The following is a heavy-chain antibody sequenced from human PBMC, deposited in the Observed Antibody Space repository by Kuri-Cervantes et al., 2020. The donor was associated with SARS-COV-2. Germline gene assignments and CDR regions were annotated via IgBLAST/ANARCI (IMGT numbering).Heavy chain of an antibody. Sequence: ASVKVSCKASGYTFTSYDINWVRQATGQGLEWMGWMNPNSGNTGYAQKFQGRVTITRNTSISTAYMELSSLRSEDTAVYYRARTDLMLTAPDYWGQGTLVTVSS. CDR2: MNPNSGNT. D-gene: IGHD1-14*01. CDR3: ARTDLMLTAPDY. J-gene: IGHJ4*02. CDR1: GYTFTSYD. V-gene: IGHV1-8*03.